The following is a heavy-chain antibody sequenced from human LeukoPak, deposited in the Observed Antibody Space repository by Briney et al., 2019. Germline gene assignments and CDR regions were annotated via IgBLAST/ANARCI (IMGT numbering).Heavy chain of an antibody. CDR3: ARSELLWFGGVNSGFDY. CDR1: GGSISPYY. V-gene: IGHV4-59*01. CDR2: IYYSGST. Sequence: PSETLSLTCTVSGGSISPYYWSWIRQPPGKGLEWIGYIYYSGSTNYNPSLKSRVTISVDTSKNQFSLRLSSVTAADTAVYYCARSELLWFGGVNSGFDYWGQGTLVTVSS. D-gene: IGHD3-10*01. J-gene: IGHJ4*02.